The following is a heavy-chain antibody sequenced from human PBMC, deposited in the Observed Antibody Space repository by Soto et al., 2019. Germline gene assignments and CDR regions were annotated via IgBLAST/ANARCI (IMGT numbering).Heavy chain of an antibody. CDR3: AREGEMVGYFDY. CDR1: GFTFSSYT. D-gene: IGHD3-16*01. V-gene: IGHV3-48*02. Sequence: PGGSLRLSCAASGFTFSSYTMNWVRQAPGKGLEWVSYISTSSGSIYYADSVKGRFTISRDNAKNSLFLQMNSLRDEDTAVYYCAREGEMVGYFDYWVQGTLVTVSS. CDR2: ISTSSGSI. J-gene: IGHJ4*02.